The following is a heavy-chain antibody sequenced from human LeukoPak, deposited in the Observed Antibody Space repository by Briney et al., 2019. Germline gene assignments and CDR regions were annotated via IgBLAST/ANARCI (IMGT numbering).Heavy chain of an antibody. Sequence: ASVKVSCKASGYTFTGYYMHWVRQAPGRGLEWMGWINPNSGGTNYAQKFQGRVTMTRDTSISTAYMELSRLRSDDTAVYYCARVRVRYGSGSLYQKVYWFDPWGQGTLVTVSS. CDR2: INPNSGGT. D-gene: IGHD3-10*01. J-gene: IGHJ5*02. CDR1: GYTFTGYY. CDR3: ARVRVRYGSGSLYQKVYWFDP. V-gene: IGHV1-2*02.